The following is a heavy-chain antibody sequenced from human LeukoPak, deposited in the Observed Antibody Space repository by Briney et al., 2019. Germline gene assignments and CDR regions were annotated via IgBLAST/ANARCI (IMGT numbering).Heavy chain of an antibody. Sequence: QSGGSLRLSCAASGFTFSSYGMHWVRQAPGKGLEWVAFILYDGSNKYYADSVKGRFTISRDNSKNTLYLQMNSLRAEDTAVYYCARALRESGYRYFDSWGQGSLVTVSS. V-gene: IGHV3-30*02. CDR1: GFTFSSYG. CDR3: ARALRESGYRYFDS. D-gene: IGHD3-22*01. CDR2: ILYDGSNK. J-gene: IGHJ4*02.